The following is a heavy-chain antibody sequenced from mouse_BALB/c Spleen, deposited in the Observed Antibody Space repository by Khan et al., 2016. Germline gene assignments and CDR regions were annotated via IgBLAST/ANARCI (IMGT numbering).Heavy chain of an antibody. Sequence: QVQLQQPGAELVRPGASVKLSCKASGYTFTSYWINWMKQRPGQGLEWIGNIYPSDIYTNYNQKFKDKATLTVDKSSSTAYIQLSSPTSEDSTFYYCTRVESTMIRGFAYWGQGTLVTVSA. CDR3: TRVESTMIRGFAY. V-gene: IGHV1-69*02. D-gene: IGHD2-4*01. CDR1: GYTFTSYW. J-gene: IGHJ3*01. CDR2: IYPSDIYT.